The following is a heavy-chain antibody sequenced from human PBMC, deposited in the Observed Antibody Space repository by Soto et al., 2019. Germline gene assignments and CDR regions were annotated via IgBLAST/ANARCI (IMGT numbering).Heavy chain of an antibody. J-gene: IGHJ6*02. D-gene: IGHD3-3*02. CDR1: GGSISNHY. CDR2: IYYNGNT. CDR3: ARLEVVSFSMRHYYYYYGMDV. V-gene: IGHV4-59*08. Sequence: SETLSLTCTVSGGSISNHYWSWIRQPPGKGQEWIGYIYYNGNTNYNPSLKSRVTMSVDTSKNQFSLKLSSVTAADTAVYYCARLEVVSFSMRHYYYYYGMDVWGQGTTVTVSS.